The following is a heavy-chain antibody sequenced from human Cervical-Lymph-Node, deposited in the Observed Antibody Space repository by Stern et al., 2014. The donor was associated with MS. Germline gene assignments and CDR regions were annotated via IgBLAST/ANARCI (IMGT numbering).Heavy chain of an antibody. Sequence: VQLVQSGAEVKKPGSSVKVSCKASGGTFSSHATSWVRQAPGQGLEWMGGIIPVFGTANYAQKFQGRVTITADESTSTVYMDLSSLRFDDTAMYYCAGGGGGRISMTTAVLYGLHVWGQGTTVTVSS. D-gene: IGHD3-10*01. J-gene: IGHJ6*02. CDR3: AGGGGGRISMTTAVLYGLHV. CDR2: IIPVFGTA. CDR1: GGTFSSHA. V-gene: IGHV1-69*01.